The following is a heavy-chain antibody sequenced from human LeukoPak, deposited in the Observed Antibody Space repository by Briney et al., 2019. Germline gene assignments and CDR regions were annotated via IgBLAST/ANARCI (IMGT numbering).Heavy chain of an antibody. CDR1: GYTFTSYG. D-gene: IGHD3-22*01. CDR3: ARDGSGYYYDSSGYYPFDY. V-gene: IGHV1-18*01. Sequence: ASVKVSCKASGYTFTSYGISWVRQAPGQGLEWMGGISAYNGNTNYAQKLQGRVTMTTDTSTSTAYMELRSLRSDDTAVYYCARDGSGYYYDSSGYYPFDYWGQGTLVTVSS. J-gene: IGHJ4*02. CDR2: ISAYNGNT.